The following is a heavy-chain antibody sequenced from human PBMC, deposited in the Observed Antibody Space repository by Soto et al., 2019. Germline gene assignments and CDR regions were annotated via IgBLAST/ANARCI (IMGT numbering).Heavy chain of an antibody. CDR3: ARGIQWLVRGWFDP. V-gene: IGHV1-8*01. CDR1: GYTFTSYD. D-gene: IGHD6-19*01. Sequence: ASVKVSCKASGYTFTSYDINWVRQATGQGLEWMGWMKPNSGNTGYAQKFQGRVTMTRNTSISTAYMELSSLRSEDTAVYYCARGIQWLVRGWFDPWGQGTLVTVSS. CDR2: MKPNSGNT. J-gene: IGHJ5*02.